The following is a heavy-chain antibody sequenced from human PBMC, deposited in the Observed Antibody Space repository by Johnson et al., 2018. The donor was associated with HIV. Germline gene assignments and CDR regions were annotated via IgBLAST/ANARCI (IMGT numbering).Heavy chain of an antibody. Sequence: QVQLVESGGGLVQPGGSLRLSCAASGFIFSNYPMHWVRQAPGKGLEWVAVISKDGANNYHADSVKGRFTISRDNAKNSLYLQMNSLRAEATAVYYCARETRRYNWNVDGSSFDIWGQGTMVTVSS. J-gene: IGHJ3*02. CDR3: ARETRRYNWNVDGSSFDI. CDR2: ISKDGANN. V-gene: IGHV3-30*04. D-gene: IGHD1-1*01. CDR1: GFIFSNYP.